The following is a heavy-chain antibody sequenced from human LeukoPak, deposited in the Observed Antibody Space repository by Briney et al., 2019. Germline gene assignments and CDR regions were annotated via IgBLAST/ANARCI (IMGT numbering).Heavy chain of an antibody. J-gene: IGHJ5*02. CDR1: GGSIGSYY. V-gene: IGHV4-59*08. Sequence: PSETLSLTCTVSGGSIGSYYWSWIRQPPGKGLEWIGYIYYSGSTNYNPSLKSRVTISVDASKNQFSLKLSSVTAADTAVYYCARQLGYCSSTSCRAFDPWGQGTLVAVSS. CDR3: ARQLGYCSSTSCRAFDP. D-gene: IGHD2-2*01. CDR2: IYYSGST.